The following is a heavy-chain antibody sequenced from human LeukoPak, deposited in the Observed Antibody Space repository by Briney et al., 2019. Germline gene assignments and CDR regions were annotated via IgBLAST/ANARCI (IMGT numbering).Heavy chain of an antibody. CDR1: GGSFSGYY. V-gene: IGHV4-34*01. CDR3: ARGGWLDPFDY. J-gene: IGHJ4*02. Sequence: SETLSLTCAVYGGSFSGYYWSWIRQPPGKGLEWIGEINHSGSTNYNPSLKSRVTISVDTSKNQFSLKLSSVTAADTAVYYCARGGWLDPFDYWGQGTLVTVSS. CDR2: INHSGST. D-gene: IGHD2-15*01.